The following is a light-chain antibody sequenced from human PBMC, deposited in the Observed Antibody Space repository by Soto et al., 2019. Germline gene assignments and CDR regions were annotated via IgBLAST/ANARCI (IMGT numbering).Light chain of an antibody. V-gene: IGKV3-15*01. CDR1: QTVGDN. Sequence: ETAMTQSPVTLSLSPGDRATLSCRASQTVGDNVAWYQQKPGQPPTLLIYGASTRAPGVAARFSGSGSGTDFILSISSLQSEDFAFYYCQQYNNWPLGTFGQGTRVEI. CDR2: GAS. CDR3: QQYNNWPLGT. J-gene: IGKJ1*01.